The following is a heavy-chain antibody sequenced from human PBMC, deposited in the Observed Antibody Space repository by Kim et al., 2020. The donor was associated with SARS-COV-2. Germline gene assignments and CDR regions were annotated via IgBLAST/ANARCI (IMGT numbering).Heavy chain of an antibody. CDR1: GGSISSSSYY. J-gene: IGHJ4*02. V-gene: IGHV4-39*01. Sequence: SETLSLTCTVSGGSISSSSYYWGWIRQPPGKGLEWIGSIYFSGSTYYNPSLKSRVTISVDTSKNQFSLKLSSVTAADTAVYYCANVVVGGFDYWGQGTLVTVSS. D-gene: IGHD3-22*01. CDR3: ANVVVGGFDY. CDR2: IYFSGST.